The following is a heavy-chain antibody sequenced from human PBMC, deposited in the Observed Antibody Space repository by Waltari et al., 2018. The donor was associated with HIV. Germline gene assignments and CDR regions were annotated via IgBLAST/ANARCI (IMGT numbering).Heavy chain of an antibody. J-gene: IGHJ6*02. Sequence: VQLVQSGAEVTKPGESLKISCKASGYTFSKYWIGWVRQMPGNGIERMGNIYPGDSDSRYSPSFQGQVTISADKSINTAYLQWSSLKASDTAMYYCARRSYCGGDCSAPYYFYGLDVWGQGTTVTVSS. CDR3: ARRSYCGGDCSAPYYFYGLDV. CDR1: GYTFSKYW. V-gene: IGHV5-51*01. CDR2: IYPGDSDS. D-gene: IGHD2-21*02.